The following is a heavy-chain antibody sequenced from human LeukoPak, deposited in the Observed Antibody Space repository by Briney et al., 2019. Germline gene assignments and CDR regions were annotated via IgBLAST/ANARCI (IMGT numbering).Heavy chain of an antibody. CDR1: GFTFSCYA. J-gene: IGHJ6*02. V-gene: IGHV3-23*01. Sequence: GGSLRLSCAASGFTFSCYAMSWVRQAPGKGLEWVSAISGSGGSTYYADSVKGRFTISRDNSKNTLYLQMNSLRAEDTAVYYCAKTPLTGDCSSTSCFYYYGMDVWGQGTTVTVSS. D-gene: IGHD2-2*01. CDR2: ISGSGGST. CDR3: AKTPLTGDCSSTSCFYYYGMDV.